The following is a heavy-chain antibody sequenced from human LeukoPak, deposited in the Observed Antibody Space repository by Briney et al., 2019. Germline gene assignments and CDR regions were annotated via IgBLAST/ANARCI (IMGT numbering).Heavy chain of an antibody. Sequence: PGGSLRLSCVASGFTFSNYWMSWVRQAPGKGLEWVANIKQDGSEKYYVDSVKGRFTISRDNAKKSLYLQVNSLRAEDTAVYYCARDDYNWNVDASHIWGQGTMVTVSS. D-gene: IGHD1-20*01. CDR1: GFTFSNYW. CDR2: IKQDGSEK. V-gene: IGHV3-7*01. CDR3: ARDDYNWNVDASHI. J-gene: IGHJ3*02.